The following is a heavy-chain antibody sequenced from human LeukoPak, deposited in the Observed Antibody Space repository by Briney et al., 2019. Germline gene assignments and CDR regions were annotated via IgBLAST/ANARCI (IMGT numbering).Heavy chain of an antibody. J-gene: IGHJ5*02. CDR2: IWDDGNNK. CDR3: ARDSYQDYYGRFDP. V-gene: IGHV3-33*01. D-gene: IGHD3-10*01. CDR1: AFTFSGYG. Sequence: GGSLRLSCAASAFTFSGYGMHWVRQAPGKRLEWVAVIWDDGNNKRYANSVNGRFTISRDNSENTLYLQMNGLTAEDTAMYYCARDSYQDYYGRFDPWGQGTLVIVSS.